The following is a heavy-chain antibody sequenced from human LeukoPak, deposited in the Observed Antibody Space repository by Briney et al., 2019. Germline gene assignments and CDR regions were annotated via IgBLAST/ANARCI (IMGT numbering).Heavy chain of an antibody. CDR2: IKNDGSGT. CDR3: ARNPSTSMEF. D-gene: IGHD5-18*01. CDR1: GFTFSNYW. J-gene: IGHJ4*02. Sequence: GGSLRLSCAASGFTFSNYWMHWVRQTPGEGLVWVSRIKNDGSGTICADSVKGRFTISRDNAKNTLYLQMNSLSAEDTAVYYCARNPSTSMEFWGQGTLVTVSS. V-gene: IGHV3-74*01.